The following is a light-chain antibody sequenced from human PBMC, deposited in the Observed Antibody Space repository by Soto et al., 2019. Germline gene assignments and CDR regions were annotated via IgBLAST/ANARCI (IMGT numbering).Light chain of an antibody. Sequence: DIQMTQSPSSLSASVGDRVTITCRASQSITGYLNWYQQISGKAPKLLIYGGSSLQSGVPSRFSGSGSGTDFTLTINNLQPEDFATYYCQQSYSTPLTFGGGTKVEIK. CDR2: GGS. CDR3: QQSYSTPLT. CDR1: QSITGY. V-gene: IGKV1-39*01. J-gene: IGKJ4*01.